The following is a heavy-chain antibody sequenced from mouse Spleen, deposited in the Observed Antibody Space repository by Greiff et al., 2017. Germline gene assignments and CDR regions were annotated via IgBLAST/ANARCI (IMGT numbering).Heavy chain of an antibody. D-gene: IGHD1-1*01. CDR2: ISYDGSN. Sequence: EVHLVESGPGLVKPSQSLSLTCSVTGYSITSGYYWNWIRQFPGNKLEWMGYISYDGSNNYNPSLKNRISITRDTSKNQFFLKLNSVTTEDTATYYCARAPLRVFDYWGQGTTLTVSS. V-gene: IGHV3-6*01. J-gene: IGHJ2*01. CDR3: ARAPLRVFDY. CDR1: GYSITSGYY.